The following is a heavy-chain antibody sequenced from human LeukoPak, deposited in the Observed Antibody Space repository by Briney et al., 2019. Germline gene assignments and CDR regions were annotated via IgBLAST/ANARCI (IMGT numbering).Heavy chain of an antibody. CDR2: ISSSSSYI. Sequence: GGSLRLSCAASGFTFSSYSMNWVRQAPGKGLEWVSSISSSSSYIYYADSVKGRFTISRDNAKNSLYLQMNSLRAEDTAVYYCARDLSSSWCEEFDYWGQGTLVTVSS. CDR3: ARDLSSSWCEEFDY. D-gene: IGHD6-13*01. V-gene: IGHV3-21*01. J-gene: IGHJ4*02. CDR1: GFTFSSYS.